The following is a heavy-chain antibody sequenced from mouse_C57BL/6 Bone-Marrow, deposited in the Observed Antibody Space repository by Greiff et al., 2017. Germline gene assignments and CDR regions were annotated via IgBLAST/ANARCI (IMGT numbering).Heavy chain of an antibody. V-gene: IGHV1-4*01. Sequence: QVQLKESGAELARPGASAKMSCKASGYTFTSYTMHWVKQRPGQGLAWIGYITPSSGYTMYNQKFKDKATLTADKSSSTAYMQLSSLASEDSAVYYCARSPYDYWESADWGPGSLVTVAA. CDR1: GYTFTSYT. D-gene: IGHD2-4*01. CDR2: ITPSSGYT. CDR3: ARSPYDYWESAD. J-gene: IGHJ3*01.